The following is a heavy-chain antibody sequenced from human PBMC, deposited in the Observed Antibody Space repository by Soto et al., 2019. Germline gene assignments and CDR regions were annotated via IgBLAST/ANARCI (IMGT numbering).Heavy chain of an antibody. Sequence: QVQLVQSGAEVKMPGSSVKVSCRASGDTFSSYTVNWLRQAPGRGLEWMGRIIPVLTTTDYAQKFRGRVTIPEDKSSNTVYMELTSLSSDDTAVYYCARRRYCGYDCYHKHYYGMDVWGQGTTVTVAS. CDR2: IIPVLTTT. J-gene: IGHJ6*02. D-gene: IGHD2-21*02. CDR3: ARRRYCGYDCYHKHYYGMDV. CDR1: GDTFSSYT. V-gene: IGHV1-69*08.